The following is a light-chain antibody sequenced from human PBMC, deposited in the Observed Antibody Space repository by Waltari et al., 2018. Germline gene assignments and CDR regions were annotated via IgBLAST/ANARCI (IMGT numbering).Light chain of an antibody. J-gene: IGLJ2*01. CDR2: DVI. CDR1: RSDVGGYNY. CDR3: CSYAGSYTVV. V-gene: IGLV2-11*01. Sequence: QSALTQPRSVSGSPGQSVPISCTGTRSDVGGYNYVSWYQHHPGKAPKLLIFDVIKRPSGVPDRFSGSKSGNTASLTISGLQAEDEADYYCCSYAGSYTVVFGGGTRLTVL.